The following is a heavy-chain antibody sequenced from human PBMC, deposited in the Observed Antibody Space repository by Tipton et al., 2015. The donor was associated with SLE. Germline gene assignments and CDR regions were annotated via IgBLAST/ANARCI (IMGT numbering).Heavy chain of an antibody. Sequence: QLVQSGGGLVKPGGSLRLSCAASGFTFSDYYMSWIRQAPGKGLEWVSYISSSGSTIYYADSVKGRFTISRDNAKNSLYLQMNSLRAEDTAVYYCAKDKVWGGYDSPYFDYWGQGTLVTVSS. CDR1: GFTFSDYY. V-gene: IGHV3-11*01. CDR3: AKDKVWGGYDSPYFDY. J-gene: IGHJ4*02. CDR2: ISSSGSTI. D-gene: IGHD5-12*01.